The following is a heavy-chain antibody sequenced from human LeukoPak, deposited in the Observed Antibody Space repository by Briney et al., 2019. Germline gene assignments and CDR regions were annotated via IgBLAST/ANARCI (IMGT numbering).Heavy chain of an antibody. CDR1: GFTFSDYW. CDR3: AKCGNSGCHLIDY. CDR2: IKSDGSST. V-gene: IGHV3-74*01. D-gene: IGHD5-12*01. J-gene: IGHJ4*02. Sequence: PGGSLRLSCAASGFTFSDYWMHWVRQAPGKGLVWVSRIKSDGSSTTYADSEKGRFTISRDNSKSTLYLQMDSLRAEDTAVYYCAKCGNSGCHLIDYWGQGTLVTVSS.